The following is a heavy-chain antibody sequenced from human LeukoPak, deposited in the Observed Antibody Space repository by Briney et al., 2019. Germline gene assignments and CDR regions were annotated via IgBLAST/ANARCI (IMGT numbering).Heavy chain of an antibody. J-gene: IGHJ4*02. D-gene: IGHD3-16*01. Sequence: GGSLRLSCAASGFTFSSYGMHWVRQAPGKGLEWVAFIRYDGSNKYYADSVKGRFTISRDNSKNTLYLQMNSLRAEDTAVYYCARGENIRREYYFDYWGQGTLVTVSS. CDR2: IRYDGSNK. CDR1: GFTFSSYG. V-gene: IGHV3-30*02. CDR3: ARGENIRREYYFDY.